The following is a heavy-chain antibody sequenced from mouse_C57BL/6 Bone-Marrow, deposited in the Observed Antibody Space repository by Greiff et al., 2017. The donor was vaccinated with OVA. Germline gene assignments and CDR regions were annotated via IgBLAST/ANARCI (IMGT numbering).Heavy chain of an antibody. J-gene: IGHJ4*01. Sequence: QVQLQQPGAELVMPGASVKLSCKASGYTFTSYWMHWVKQRPGQGPEWIGEIDPSDSYTTYNHKFKGKSTLTVDKSASTADMQLSSLTSEDSAVYYCARDSITTEAMDYWGQGTSVTVSS. CDR2: IDPSDSYT. CDR1: GYTFTSYW. D-gene: IGHD1-2*01. V-gene: IGHV1-69*01. CDR3: ARDSITTEAMDY.